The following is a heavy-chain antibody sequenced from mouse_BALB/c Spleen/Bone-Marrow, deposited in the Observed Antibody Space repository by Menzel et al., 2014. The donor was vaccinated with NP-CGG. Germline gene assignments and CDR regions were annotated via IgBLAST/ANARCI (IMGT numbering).Heavy chain of an antibody. CDR2: ISYSGST. CDR1: GYSITSDYA. CDR3: AGGRLRQEKDY. Sequence: EVQLQESGPGLVKPSQSLSLTCTVTGYSITSDYAWNWIRQFPGNKLEWMGYISYSGSTSYNPSLTSRISITRDTSKNQFFLQLNSVTTEDTATYCCAGGRLRQEKDYWGQGTTLTVPS. V-gene: IGHV3-2*02. D-gene: IGHD2-2*01. J-gene: IGHJ2*01.